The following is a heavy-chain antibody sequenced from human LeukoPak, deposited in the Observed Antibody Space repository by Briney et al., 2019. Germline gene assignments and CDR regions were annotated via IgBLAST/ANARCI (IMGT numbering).Heavy chain of an antibody. J-gene: IGHJ4*02. CDR1: GYTFTSYG. V-gene: IGHV1-18*01. CDR2: ISAYNGNT. CDR3: ARDCSSTSCYTAFDY. Sequence: ASVKVSCKASGYTFTSYGISWVRQAPGQGLESMGWISAYNGNTNYAQKLQGRVTMTTDTSTSTAYMELRSLRSDDTAVYYCARDCSSTSCYTAFDYWGQGTLVTVSS. D-gene: IGHD2-2*02.